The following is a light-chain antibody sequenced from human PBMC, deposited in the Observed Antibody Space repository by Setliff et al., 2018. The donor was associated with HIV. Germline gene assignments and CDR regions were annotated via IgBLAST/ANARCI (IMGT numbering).Light chain of an antibody. CDR2: DVS. CDR3: CSYAGSYTYV. Sequence: QSVLAQPASVSGSPGQSITISCTGTNSDVGGYNYVSWYQQHPGKAPKLIIYDVSKRPSGVPDHFSGSRSGNTASLTISGLQAEDEADYYCCSYAGSYTYVFGTGTKVTVL. V-gene: IGLV2-11*01. CDR1: NSDVGGYNY. J-gene: IGLJ1*01.